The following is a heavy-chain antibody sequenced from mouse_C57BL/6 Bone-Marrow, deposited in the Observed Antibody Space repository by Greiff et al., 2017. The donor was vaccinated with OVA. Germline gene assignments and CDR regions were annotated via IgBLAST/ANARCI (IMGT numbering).Heavy chain of an antibody. CDR3: ARGWLLSPFDY. D-gene: IGHD2-3*01. CDR1: GYTFTSYW. J-gene: IGHJ2*01. CDR2: IDPSDSYT. V-gene: IGHV1-69*01. Sequence: QVQLQQPGAELVMPGASVKLSCKASGYTFTSYWMHWVKQRPGQGLEWIGEIDPSDSYTNYNQKFKGKSTLTVDKSSSTAYMQLSSLTSEDSAVYYCARGWLLSPFDYGGQGTTLTVSS.